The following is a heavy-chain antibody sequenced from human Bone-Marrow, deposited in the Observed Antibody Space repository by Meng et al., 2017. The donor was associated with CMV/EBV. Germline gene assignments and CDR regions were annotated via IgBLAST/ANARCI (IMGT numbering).Heavy chain of an antibody. J-gene: IGHJ3*02. V-gene: IGHV3-30-3*01. CDR2: ISYDGSNK. CDR1: GFTFSSYA. Sequence: GESLKISCAASGFTFSSYAMSWVRQAPGKGLEWVAVISYDGSNKYYADSVKGRFTISRDNSKNTLYLQMNSLRAEDTAVYYCARGRKAKYQMLFDAFDIWGQGTMVTVSS. D-gene: IGHD2-2*01. CDR3: ARGRKAKYQMLFDAFDI.